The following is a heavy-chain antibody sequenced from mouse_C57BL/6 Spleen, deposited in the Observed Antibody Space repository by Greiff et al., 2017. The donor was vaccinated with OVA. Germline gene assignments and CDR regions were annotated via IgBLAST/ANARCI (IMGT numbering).Heavy chain of an antibody. CDR3: ARWLLRSEAMGY. Sequence: VQLQQSGPELVKPGASVKISCKASGYAFSSSWMNWVKQRPGKGLEWIGRIYPGDGDTNYNGKFKGKATLTADKSSSTAYMQLSSLTSEDSAVYFCARWLLRSEAMGYWGQGTSETVSS. V-gene: IGHV1-82*01. D-gene: IGHD2-3*01. J-gene: IGHJ4*01. CDR1: GYAFSSSW. CDR2: IYPGDGDT.